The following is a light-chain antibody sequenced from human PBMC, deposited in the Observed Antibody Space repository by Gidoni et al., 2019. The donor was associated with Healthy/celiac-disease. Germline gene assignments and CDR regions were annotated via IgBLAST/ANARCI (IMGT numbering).Light chain of an antibody. CDR3: QQSYSTPMYT. CDR2: AAS. V-gene: IGKV1-39*01. CDR1: QCISSY. J-gene: IGKJ2*01. Sequence: DIQMTQSPTSLSASVGDRVTITCRASQCISSYLNWYQQKPGKAPKLLIYAASSLQSGVPSRFSGSGSGTDFTLTISSLQPEDFATYYCQQSYSTPMYTFXXXTKLEIK.